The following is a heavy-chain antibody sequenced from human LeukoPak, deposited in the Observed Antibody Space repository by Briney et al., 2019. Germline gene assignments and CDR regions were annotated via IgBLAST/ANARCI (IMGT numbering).Heavy chain of an antibody. CDR2: IYYSGST. J-gene: IGHJ6*03. V-gene: IGHV4-59*11. Sequence: PSETLSLTCTVSGGSISRHYWSWIRQPPGKGLEWIGYIYYSGSTNYNPSLKSRVTISVDTSKNQFSLKLSSVTAADTAVYYCARAPTFYYYMDVWGKGTTVTVSS. CDR3: ARAPTFYYYMDV. D-gene: IGHD2/OR15-2a*01. CDR1: GGSISRHY.